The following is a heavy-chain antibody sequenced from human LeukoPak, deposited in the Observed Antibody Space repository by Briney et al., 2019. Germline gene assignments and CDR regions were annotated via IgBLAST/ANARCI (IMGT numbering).Heavy chain of an antibody. CDR1: GGTFSSYA. CDR3: ARHLYYYDSSGYSS. CDR2: IIPIFGTA. D-gene: IGHD3-22*01. J-gene: IGHJ4*02. V-gene: IGHV1-69*13. Sequence: SVKVSRKASGGTFSSYAISWVRQAPGQGLEWMGGIIPIFGTANYAQKFQGRVTITADESTSTAYMELSSLRSEDTAVYYCARHLYYYDSSGYSSWGQGTLVTVSS.